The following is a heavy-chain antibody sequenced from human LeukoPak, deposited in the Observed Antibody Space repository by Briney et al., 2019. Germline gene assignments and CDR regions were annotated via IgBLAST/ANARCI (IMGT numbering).Heavy chain of an antibody. Sequence: GASVKVSCKASGYTFTSYGISWVRQAPGQGLEWMGWISAYNGNTNYAQKLQGRVTMTTDTSTSTAYMELRSLRSDDTAVYYCARGKEAYDSSGHTAYDYWGQGTLVTVSS. CDR3: ARGKEAYDSSGHTAYDY. CDR2: ISAYNGNT. D-gene: IGHD3-22*01. V-gene: IGHV1-18*01. CDR1: GYTFTSYG. J-gene: IGHJ4*02.